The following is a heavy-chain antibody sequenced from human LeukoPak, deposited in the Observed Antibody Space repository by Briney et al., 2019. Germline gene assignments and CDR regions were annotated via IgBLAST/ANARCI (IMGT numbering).Heavy chain of an antibody. CDR2: IKQDGSEK. Sequence: GGSLRLSCAASGFTLSSYWMSWVRQAPGKGLEWVANIKQDGSEKYDVDSVKGRFTISRDNAKNSLYLQMNSLRAEDTAVYYCARDMIPAAESGYWGQGTLVTVSS. CDR1: GFTLSSYW. CDR3: ARDMIPAAESGY. J-gene: IGHJ4*02. D-gene: IGHD2-2*01. V-gene: IGHV3-7*01.